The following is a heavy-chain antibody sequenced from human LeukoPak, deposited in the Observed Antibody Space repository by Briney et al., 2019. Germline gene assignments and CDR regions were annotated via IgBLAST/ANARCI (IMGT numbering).Heavy chain of an antibody. CDR2: ISDDGVNK. Sequence: GGSLRLSCAASGFTFSTYGMHWVRQAPGKGLEWVAVISDDGVNKYYIDSVKGRFTISRDNSKNTLYLQMHSLSDEDTAVYYCAGGLLGCRGGSCYPTDYWGQGTLVTVSS. CDR3: AGGLLGCRGGSCYPTDY. V-gene: IGHV3-30*03. D-gene: IGHD2-15*01. CDR1: GFTFSTYG. J-gene: IGHJ4*02.